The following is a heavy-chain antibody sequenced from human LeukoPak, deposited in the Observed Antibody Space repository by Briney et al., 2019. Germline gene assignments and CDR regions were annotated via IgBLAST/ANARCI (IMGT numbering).Heavy chain of an antibody. Sequence: GGSLRLSCAASGFTFSNYNINWVRQAPGKGLEWVSSISSRGSYIYYADSVKGRFAISADNAMNSLYLQMNSLRAEDTAVYYCARGYSSSWYGLYYFDYWGQGTLVTVSS. CDR2: ISSRGSYI. CDR1: GFTFSNYN. J-gene: IGHJ4*02. V-gene: IGHV3-21*01. CDR3: ARGYSSSWYGLYYFDY. D-gene: IGHD6-13*01.